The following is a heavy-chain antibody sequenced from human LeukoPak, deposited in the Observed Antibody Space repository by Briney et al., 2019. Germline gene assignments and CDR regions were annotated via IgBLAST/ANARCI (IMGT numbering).Heavy chain of an antibody. D-gene: IGHD1-26*01. J-gene: IGHJ4*02. Sequence: RAGGSLRLSCAASGFTFTSYAMNWVRKAPGKGLEWVSAISGSGVSTYYADSVKGRFTISRDNSKNMLYLQMKSLRAEDTAVYYCAKDGPLVGPYYFDYWGQGTLVTVSS. CDR3: AKDGPLVGPYYFDY. CDR2: ISGSGVST. V-gene: IGHV3-23*01. CDR1: GFTFTSYA.